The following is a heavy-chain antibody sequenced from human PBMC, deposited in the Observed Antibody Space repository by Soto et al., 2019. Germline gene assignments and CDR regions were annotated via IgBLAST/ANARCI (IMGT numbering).Heavy chain of an antibody. CDR3: AKGFYDSSGNHPHWFDP. J-gene: IGHJ5*02. CDR2: INTNGGST. D-gene: IGHD3-22*01. Sequence: PGGSLRLSCAASGFTFSSYGMSWVRQAPGKGLEWVSAINTNGGSTFYADSVKGRFTISRGNSKNTLYLQMNSLRAEDTAVYYCAKGFYDSSGNHPHWFDPWGQGTLVTVSS. CDR1: GFTFSSYG. V-gene: IGHV3-23*01.